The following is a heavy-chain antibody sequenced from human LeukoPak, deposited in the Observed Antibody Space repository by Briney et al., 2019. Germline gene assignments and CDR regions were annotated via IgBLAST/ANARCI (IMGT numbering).Heavy chain of an antibody. Sequence: GGSLRLSCAASGFTVSSNYMSWVRRAPGKGLEWVSVIYSGGSTYYADSVKGRFTISRGNSKNTLYLQMNSLRAEDTAVYYCARVRGDYYFDYWGQGTLVTVSS. V-gene: IGHV3-66*01. CDR2: IYSGGST. CDR1: GFTVSSNY. D-gene: IGHD4-17*01. J-gene: IGHJ4*02. CDR3: ARVRGDYYFDY.